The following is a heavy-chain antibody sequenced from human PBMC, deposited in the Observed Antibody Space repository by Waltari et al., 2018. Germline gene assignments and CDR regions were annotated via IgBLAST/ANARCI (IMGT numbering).Heavy chain of an antibody. CDR1: GFTFGDYA. CDR2: IRSKAYGGTT. V-gene: IGHV3-49*04. D-gene: IGHD4-17*01. Sequence: RLSCTASGFTFGDYAMSWVRQAPGKGLEWVGFIRSKAYGGTTEYAASVKGRFTISRDDSKSIAYLQMNSLKTEDTAMYYCTRDTSTVEPTYYYYYGMDVWGQGTTVTVSS. J-gene: IGHJ6*02. CDR3: TRDTSTVEPTYYYYYGMDV.